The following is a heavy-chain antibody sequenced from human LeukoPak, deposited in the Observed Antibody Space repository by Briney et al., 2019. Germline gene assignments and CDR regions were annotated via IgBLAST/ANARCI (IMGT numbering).Heavy chain of an antibody. D-gene: IGHD5-24*01. Sequence: GGSLRLSCAASGFTFTNAWMSWVRQAPGKGLQWVGRIKTKADGGTTDYAAPVKGRITISRDDSKTTLYLQMNSLKTEDTAVYYCTRDQSGGYNLFDHWGQGTLVSVSS. CDR2: IKTKADGGTT. J-gene: IGHJ4*02. CDR1: GFTFTNAW. CDR3: TRDQSGGYNLFDH. V-gene: IGHV3-15*01.